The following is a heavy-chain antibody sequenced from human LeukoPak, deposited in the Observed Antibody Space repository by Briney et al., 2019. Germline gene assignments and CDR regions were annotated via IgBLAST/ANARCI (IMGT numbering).Heavy chain of an antibody. V-gene: IGHV4-59*08. D-gene: IGHD3-22*01. CDR3: ARAKSTMIVNDAFDI. J-gene: IGHJ3*02. CDR2: IYYSGST. Sequence: SETLSLTCTVSGGSISPYYWSWIRQPPGKGLEWIGYIYYSGSTYYNPSLKSRVTISVDTSKNQFSLKLSSVTAADTAVYYCARAKSTMIVNDAFDIWGQGTMVTVSS. CDR1: GGSISPYY.